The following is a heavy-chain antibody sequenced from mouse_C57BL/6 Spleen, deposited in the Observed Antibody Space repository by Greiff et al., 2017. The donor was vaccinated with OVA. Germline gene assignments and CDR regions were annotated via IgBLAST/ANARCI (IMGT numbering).Heavy chain of an antibody. V-gene: IGHV5-4*01. CDR1: GFTFSSYA. J-gene: IGHJ2*01. D-gene: IGHD5-1*01. CDR2: ISDGGSYT. CDR3: ARDTFFDY. Sequence: EVKVEESGGGLVKPGGSLKLSCAASGFTFSSYAMSWVRQTPEKRLAWVATISDGGSYTYYPDNVKCRFTISRDNAKNNLYLQMSHLKSEDTAMYYCARDTFFDYWGQGTTLTVSS.